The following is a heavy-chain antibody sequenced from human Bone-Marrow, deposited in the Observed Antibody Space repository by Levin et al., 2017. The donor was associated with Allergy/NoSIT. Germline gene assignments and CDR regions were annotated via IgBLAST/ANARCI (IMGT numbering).Heavy chain of an antibody. D-gene: IGHD2-15*01. CDR1: GYTFTSYG. Sequence: GESLKISCKASGYTFTSYGISWVRQAPGQGLEWMGWISAYNGNTNYAQKLQGRVTMTTDTSTSTAYMELRSLRSDDTAVYYCARGGEGYCSGGSCLFDYWGQGTLVTVSS. J-gene: IGHJ4*02. V-gene: IGHV1-18*01. CDR3: ARGGEGYCSGGSCLFDY. CDR2: ISAYNGNT.